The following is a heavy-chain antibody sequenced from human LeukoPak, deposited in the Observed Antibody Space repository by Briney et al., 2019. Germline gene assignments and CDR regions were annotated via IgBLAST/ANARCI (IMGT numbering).Heavy chain of an antibody. J-gene: IGHJ4*02. Sequence: ASVKVSCKASGYTFTSYAMHWVRQAPGQRLEWMGWINAGNGNTKYSQKFQGRVTITRDTSASTAYMELSSLRSEDTAVYYCAGGRGLAGYYFDYWGQGTLVTVSS. D-gene: IGHD3-16*01. CDR3: AGGRGLAGYYFDY. CDR1: GYTFTSYA. CDR2: INAGNGNT. V-gene: IGHV1-3*01.